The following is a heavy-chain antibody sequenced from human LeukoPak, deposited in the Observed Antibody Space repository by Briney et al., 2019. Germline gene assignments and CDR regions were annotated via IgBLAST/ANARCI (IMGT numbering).Heavy chain of an antibody. V-gene: IGHV3-30-3*01. J-gene: IGHJ4*02. CDR3: ARSYSSGWYTQYASDY. Sequence: PGGSLRLSCAASGFTFSSYAMHWVRQAPGKGLEWVAVISYDGSNKYYADSVKGRFTISRDNSKNTLYPQMNSLRAEDTAVYYCARSYSSGWYTQYASDYWGQGTLVTVSS. D-gene: IGHD6-19*01. CDR2: ISYDGSNK. CDR1: GFTFSSYA.